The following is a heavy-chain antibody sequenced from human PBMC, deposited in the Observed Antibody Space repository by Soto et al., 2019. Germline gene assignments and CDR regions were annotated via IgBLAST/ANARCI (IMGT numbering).Heavy chain of an antibody. D-gene: IGHD7-27*01. CDR2: ISSSSSVI. CDR1: GFIISDCA. J-gene: IGHJ6*03. CDR3: ARDLSWGSNWYYYMDV. V-gene: IGHV3-48*01. Sequence: EVQLVESGGGLVQPGGSLRLSCATSGFIISDCAMNWVRQAPRKGLEWVSYISSSSSVIDYADSVKGRFTVSRDNARNSLYLQMNSLRAEDTAVYYCARDLSWGSNWYYYMDVWGKGTTVTVSS.